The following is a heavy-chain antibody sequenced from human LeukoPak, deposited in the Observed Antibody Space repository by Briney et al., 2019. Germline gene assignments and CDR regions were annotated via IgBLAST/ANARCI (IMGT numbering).Heavy chain of an antibody. V-gene: IGHV4-39*01. CDR1: GGSISGSRYY. Sequence: SETLSLTCTVSGGSISGSRYYWGWIRQPPGKGLEWIGSIYYTGSTYYNPSLKSRITIVLDTSKNQISLKLSSVTAADTAVYYCSRGSYDILTGYSTLGEFWGQGTLVTVSS. J-gene: IGHJ4*02. CDR3: SRGSYDILTGYSTLGEF. CDR2: IYYTGST. D-gene: IGHD3-9*01.